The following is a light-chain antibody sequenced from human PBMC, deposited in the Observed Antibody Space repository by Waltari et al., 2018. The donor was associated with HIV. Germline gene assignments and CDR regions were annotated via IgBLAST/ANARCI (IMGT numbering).Light chain of an antibody. CDR2: SNN. J-gene: IGLJ2*01. CDR1: SSNIGSNT. V-gene: IGLV1-44*01. CDR3: AAWDDSLNGPV. Sequence: QSVLTQPPSASGTPGQRVTISCSGSSSNIGSNTVNWYQQLPGKAPKLLIYSNNQRPSGVPDCFSGSKSGTSASLAISGLQAEDEADYYCAAWDDSLNGPVFGGGTKLTVL.